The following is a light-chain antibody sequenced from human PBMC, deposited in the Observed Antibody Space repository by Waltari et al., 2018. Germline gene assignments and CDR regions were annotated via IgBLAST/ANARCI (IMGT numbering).Light chain of an antibody. Sequence: SYELTQPPSVSVSPGQTASITCSGANLRDKYACWYQQKPGQSPVLVIYQDSKRPSGNPERFSGSNSGNTATLTISGTQAMDEADYYCQAWDSSIVVFGGGTKLTVL. V-gene: IGLV3-1*01. CDR3: QAWDSSIVV. J-gene: IGLJ2*01. CDR2: QDS. CDR1: NLRDKY.